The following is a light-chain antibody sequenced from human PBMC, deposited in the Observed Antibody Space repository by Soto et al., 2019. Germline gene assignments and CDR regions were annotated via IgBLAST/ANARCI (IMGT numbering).Light chain of an antibody. J-gene: IGLJ1*01. V-gene: IGLV2-14*01. CDR2: EVS. CDR3: SSHTSYSTRV. CDR1: SSDVGGYNY. Sequence: SALTQPASVSGSPGQSIAISCTGTSSDVGGYNYVSWYQQHPGKAPKLMIHEVSNRPSGVSDRFSGSKSGNTASLTISGLQADDEADYYCSSHTSYSTRVFGTGTKVT.